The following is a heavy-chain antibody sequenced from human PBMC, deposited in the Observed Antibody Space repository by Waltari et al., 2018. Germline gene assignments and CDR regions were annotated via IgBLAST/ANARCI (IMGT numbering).Heavy chain of an antibody. J-gene: IGHJ4*02. V-gene: IGHV4-39*01. CDR3: ARPGRGGGGSLMGLDY. CDR2: FIYNANT. Sequence: QLQLQESGPGLVKASETLSLTCYVSGGSISGTSYYWGWFRQPPGKGLGWIGGFIYNANTCYNPSLKRRVAISVDTAKNQFSLQVTAVTAADTAMYYCARPGRGGGGSLMGLDYWGQGTLVTVSS. CDR1: GGSISGTSYY. D-gene: IGHD2-15*01.